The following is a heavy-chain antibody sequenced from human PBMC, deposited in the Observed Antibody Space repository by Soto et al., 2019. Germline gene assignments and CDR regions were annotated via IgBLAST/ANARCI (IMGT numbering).Heavy chain of an antibody. V-gene: IGHV4-59*08. Sequence: GSLRLSCAASGFTVSSNYMSWVRQAPGKGLEWIGYIYYSGSTKYKPSLKSRVTISVDTSKNQFSLKVSSATAADTAVYYCARHSNRNYGLYYFDYWGLGALVTVSS. J-gene: IGHJ4*02. CDR1: GFTVSSNY. D-gene: IGHD4-4*01. CDR2: IYYSGST. CDR3: ARHSNRNYGLYYFDY.